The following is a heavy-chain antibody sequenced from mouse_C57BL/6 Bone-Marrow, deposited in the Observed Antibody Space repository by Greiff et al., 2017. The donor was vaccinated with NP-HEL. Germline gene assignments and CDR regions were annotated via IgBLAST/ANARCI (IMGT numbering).Heavy chain of an antibody. CDR3: ARGDPYYYGSSTPYAMDY. CDR2: IYPYNGVS. D-gene: IGHD1-1*01. J-gene: IGHJ4*01. Sequence: VQLQQSGPELVKPGASVKISCKASGYSFTGYYMHWVKQSHGNILDWIGYIYPYNGVSSYNQKFKGKATLTVDKSSSPAYMELRSLTSEDSAVYYCARGDPYYYGSSTPYAMDYWGQGTSVTVSS. CDR1: GYSFTGYY. V-gene: IGHV1-31*01.